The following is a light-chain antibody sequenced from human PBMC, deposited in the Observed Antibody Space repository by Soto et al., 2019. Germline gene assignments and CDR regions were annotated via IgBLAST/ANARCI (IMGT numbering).Light chain of an antibody. V-gene: IGLV2-14*01. CDR2: DVS. CDR1: RSDVGGYNY. Sequence: QSVLTQPASVSGSPGQSITISCTGTRSDVGGYNYVSWYQQHPGKAPKLMIYDVSNRPSGVSNRFSGSKSANTASLTISGLQAEDEADYYCSSYTGSSTYVVFGGGTKLTVL. J-gene: IGLJ2*01. CDR3: SSYTGSSTYVV.